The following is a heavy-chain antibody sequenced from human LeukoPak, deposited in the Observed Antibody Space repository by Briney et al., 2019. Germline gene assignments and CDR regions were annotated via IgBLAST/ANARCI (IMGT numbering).Heavy chain of an antibody. CDR2: IYHSGST. D-gene: IGHD3-22*01. CDR1: GGSFSHYY. J-gene: IGHJ6*03. V-gene: IGHV4-34*01. Sequence: SETLSLTCAVHGGSFSHYYWTWIRQSPGKGLEWIGEIYHSGSTTYNPSFKSRVTISVDTAKNQFSLKLSSVTAADTAVYYCTRGSIAYYYMDVWGKGTTVTVSS. CDR3: TRGSIAYYYMDV.